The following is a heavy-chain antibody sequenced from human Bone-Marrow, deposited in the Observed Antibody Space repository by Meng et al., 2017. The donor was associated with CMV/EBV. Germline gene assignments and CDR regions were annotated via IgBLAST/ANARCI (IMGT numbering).Heavy chain of an antibody. D-gene: IGHD3-3*01. J-gene: IGHJ3*02. CDR2: IYYSGST. Sequence: SETLSLTCTVSGGSISSYYWSWIRQPPGKGLEWIGYIYYSGSTNYNPSLKSRVTISVDTSKNQFSLKLSSVTAADTAVYYCARDRRLHYDFWSGYYTGSDVDIWGQGTMVTVSS. CDR3: ARDRRLHYDFWSGYYTGSDVDI. V-gene: IGHV4-59*01. CDR1: GGSISSYY.